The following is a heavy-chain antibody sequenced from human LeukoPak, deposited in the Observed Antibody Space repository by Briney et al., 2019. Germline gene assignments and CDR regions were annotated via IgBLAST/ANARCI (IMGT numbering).Heavy chain of an antibody. D-gene: IGHD3-22*01. CDR1: GGSFSGYY. Sequence: SETLSLTCAVYGGSFSGYYWSWIRQPPGKGLEWIGEINHSGSTNYNPSLKSRVTMSVDTSKNQFSLKLSSVTAADTAVYYCARGAWLLRGRRGSDFDYWGQGTLVTVSS. V-gene: IGHV4-34*01. CDR2: INHSGST. CDR3: ARGAWLLRGRRGSDFDY. J-gene: IGHJ4*02.